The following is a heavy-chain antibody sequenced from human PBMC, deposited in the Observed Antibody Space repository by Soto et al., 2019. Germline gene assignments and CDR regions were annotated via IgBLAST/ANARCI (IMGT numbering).Heavy chain of an antibody. J-gene: IGHJ1*01. CDR1: GFSLRTSGMC. V-gene: IGHV2-5*08. CDR3: AHLKWNDGQAEYFQH. D-gene: IGHD1-1*01. Sequence: SGPTLVNPTETLTLTCTFSGFSLRTSGMCVTWIRQPPGKALEWLAVIYWDDDKRYSPSLKSRVTVTKDTSKNQVVLTMTNMDFVDTSTYYCAHLKWNDGQAEYFQHWGQGTLVTVSS. CDR2: IYWDDDK.